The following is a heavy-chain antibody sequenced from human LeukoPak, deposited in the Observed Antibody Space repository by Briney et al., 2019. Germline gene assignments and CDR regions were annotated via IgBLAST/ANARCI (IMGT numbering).Heavy chain of an antibody. D-gene: IGHD3-22*01. CDR3: AKDENSRGYDY. CDR1: GFTLSGYG. CDR2: ISYDGSNK. J-gene: IGHJ4*02. V-gene: IGHV3-30*18. Sequence: TGRSLRLSCAGSGFTLSGYGMHWVRQAPGKGLEWVTLISYDGSNKYYTDSVEGRFTISRDNSKNTLYLQMNSLRAEDTAIYYCAKDENSRGYDYWGQGTLVTVAS.